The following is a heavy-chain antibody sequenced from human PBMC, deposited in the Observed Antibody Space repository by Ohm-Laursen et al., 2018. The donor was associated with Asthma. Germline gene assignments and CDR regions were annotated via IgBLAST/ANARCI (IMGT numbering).Heavy chain of an antibody. V-gene: IGHV3-30*18. Sequence: SLRLSCTASGFTFNNYAMIWVRQAPGKGLVWVAFISYDGSHKYYADSVKGRFTISRDNSKNTLYLQMNSLRPEDTAVYYCAKGSTYGMDVWGQGTTVTVSS. CDR3: AKGSTYGMDV. CDR1: GFTFNNYA. CDR2: ISYDGSHK. J-gene: IGHJ6*02.